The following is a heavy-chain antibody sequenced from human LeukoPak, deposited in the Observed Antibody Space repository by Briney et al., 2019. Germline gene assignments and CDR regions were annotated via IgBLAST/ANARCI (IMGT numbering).Heavy chain of an antibody. J-gene: IGHJ4*02. D-gene: IGHD3-16*01. CDR2: IRSKAYGGTT. CDR3: AKVQYYDYVWGSN. Sequence: PGGSLRLSCTASGFTFGDYAMSWFRQAPGKGLEWVGFIRSKAYGGTTEYAASVKGRFTISRDDSKSIAYLQMNSLKTEDTAVYYCAKVQYYDYVWGSNWGQGTLVTVSS. CDR1: GFTFGDYA. V-gene: IGHV3-49*03.